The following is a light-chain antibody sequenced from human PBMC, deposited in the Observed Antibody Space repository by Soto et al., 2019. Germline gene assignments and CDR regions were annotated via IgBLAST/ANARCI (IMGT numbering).Light chain of an antibody. CDR3: QQCYNSPPWT. V-gene: IGKV3-20*01. J-gene: IGKJ1*01. CDR1: QSVASTY. CDR2: GAS. Sequence: IVLTQSPGTLSLSPGESATLSCRASQSVASTYLAWYQQRPGQAPRLLIYGASNRATGVPDRFSGSGSRTDFTLTISRLEPEDFAVYYCQQCYNSPPWTFGQGTKVEIK.